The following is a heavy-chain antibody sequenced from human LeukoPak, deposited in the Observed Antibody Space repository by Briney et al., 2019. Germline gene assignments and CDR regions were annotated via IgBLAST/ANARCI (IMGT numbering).Heavy chain of an antibody. D-gene: IGHD3-10*01. Sequence: PSETLSLTCAVSGGSFSGYYWSWIRQPPGKGLEWIGEINHSGSTNYNPSLKSRVTISVDTSKNQFSLKLSSVTAADTAVYYCARVRGHYYGSGSYSYFDYWGQGTLVTVSS. CDR1: GGSFSGYY. CDR3: ARVRGHYYGSGSYSYFDY. V-gene: IGHV4-34*01. CDR2: INHSGST. J-gene: IGHJ4*02.